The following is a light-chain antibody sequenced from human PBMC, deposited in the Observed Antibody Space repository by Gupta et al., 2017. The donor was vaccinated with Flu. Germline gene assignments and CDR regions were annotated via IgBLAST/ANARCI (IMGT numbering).Light chain of an antibody. CDR1: QTVSNNS. V-gene: IGKV3-20*01. Sequence: EILLTQSPGTLSLSPGEGATLSCRASQTVSNNSLSWYQHKPGQAPRLLIYGASTRATGVPDRFSGSGSGXDFTLTXSRLEPEDFAVYYCQQYGSSPTFGXGTKVEIK. CDR2: GAS. CDR3: QQYGSSPT. J-gene: IGKJ1*01.